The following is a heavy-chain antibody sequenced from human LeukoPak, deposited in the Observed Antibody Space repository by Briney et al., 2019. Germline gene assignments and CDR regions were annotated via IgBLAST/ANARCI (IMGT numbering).Heavy chain of an antibody. CDR2: IYTSGST. J-gene: IGHJ6*03. D-gene: IGHD3-16*01. Sequence: SETLSLTCTVSGGSISSYYWSWIRQPPGKGLEWIGYIYTSGSTNYNPSLKSRVTISVDTSKNQFSLKLSSVTAADTAVYYCARGGPAHPGYYYYYMDVWGKGTTVTVSS. V-gene: IGHV4-4*09. CDR1: GGSISSYY. CDR3: ARGGPAHPGYYYYYMDV.